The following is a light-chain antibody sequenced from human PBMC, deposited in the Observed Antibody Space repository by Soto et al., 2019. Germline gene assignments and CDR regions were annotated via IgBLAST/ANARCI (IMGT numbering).Light chain of an antibody. V-gene: IGKV3-15*01. CDR2: GVS. CDR1: QLFSSN. J-gene: IGKJ5*01. Sequence: EIVMMQSPATLSVSPGESVTLSCRASQLFSSNLAWYQHKPGQAPRLLIYGVSTRDTGVPDRFSGSASGTEFTLTISSLQPDDFATYYCQQSNTYSTFGQGTRLEIK. CDR3: QQSNTYST.